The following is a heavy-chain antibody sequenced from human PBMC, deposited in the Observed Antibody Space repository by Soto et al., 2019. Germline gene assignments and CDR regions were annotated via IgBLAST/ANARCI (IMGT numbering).Heavy chain of an antibody. J-gene: IGHJ5*02. D-gene: IGHD2-2*01. V-gene: IGHV4-34*01. Sequence: LSLTCAVYGGSFSGYYWSWIRQPPGKGLEWIGEINHSGSTNYNPSLKSRVTISVDTSKNQFSLKLSSVTAADTAVYYCARGLDGSTSLDWFDPWGQGTLGTSPQ. CDR1: GGSFSGYY. CDR2: INHSGST. CDR3: ARGLDGSTSLDWFDP.